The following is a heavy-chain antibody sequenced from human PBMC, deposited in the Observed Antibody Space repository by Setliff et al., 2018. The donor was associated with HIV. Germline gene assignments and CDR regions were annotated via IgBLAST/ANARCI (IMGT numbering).Heavy chain of an antibody. J-gene: IGHJ2*01. CDR3: ARERRGGYSGYDSHWYFDL. CDR1: GGSISSYY. Sequence: SETLSLTCTVSGGSISSYYWNWTRQPPGKGLEWIGYIDYSGSTNYNTSLRSRVTISLDTSKNQFSLKLSSVTAADTAVYYCARERRGGYSGYDSHWYFDLWGRGTLVTVSS. V-gene: IGHV4-59*01. CDR2: IDYSGST. D-gene: IGHD5-12*01.